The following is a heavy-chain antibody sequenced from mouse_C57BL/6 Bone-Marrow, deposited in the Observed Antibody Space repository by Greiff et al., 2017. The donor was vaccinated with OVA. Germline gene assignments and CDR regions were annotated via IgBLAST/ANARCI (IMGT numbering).Heavy chain of an antibody. CDR1: GFSLTSYG. J-gene: IGHJ3*01. CDR2: IWSGGST. Sequence: QVQLQQSGPGLVQPSQSLSITCTVSGFSLTSYGVHWVRQSPGKGLEWLGVIWSGGSTDYNAAFISRLSISKDNSTSQVFFKMNSLQADDTAIYYCAIYDYGFAYWGQGTLVTVSA. CDR3: AIYDYGFAY. V-gene: IGHV2-2*01. D-gene: IGHD2-4*01.